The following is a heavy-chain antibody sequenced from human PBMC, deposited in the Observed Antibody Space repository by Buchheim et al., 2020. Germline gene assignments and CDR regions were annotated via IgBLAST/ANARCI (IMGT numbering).Heavy chain of an antibody. J-gene: IGHJ4*02. Sequence: EVQLLESGGGLVQPGGSLRLSCAASGLTFSNYAMSWVRQAPGKGLEWVSSISASGGRTYYAASVRGRFSISRDNSKNTLYFQMNSLRAEDTADYYCAKDRRDILTGYYFYFDNWGQGTL. CDR3: AKDRRDILTGYYFYFDN. D-gene: IGHD3-9*01. CDR2: ISASGGRT. CDR1: GLTFSNYA. V-gene: IGHV3-23*01.